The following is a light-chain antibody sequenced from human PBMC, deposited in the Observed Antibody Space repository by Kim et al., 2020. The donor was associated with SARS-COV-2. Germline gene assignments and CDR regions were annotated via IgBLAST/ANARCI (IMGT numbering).Light chain of an antibody. J-gene: IGKJ4*01. Sequence: PGTLSLSPGERATLSCRARQSVSSNYLAWYQQKPGQTPRLLIYGASSRATGIPDRFSGSGSGTDFTLTISRLEPEDFAVYYCQQYGSSPRFG. CDR2: GAS. CDR1: QSVSSNY. CDR3: QQYGSSPR. V-gene: IGKV3-20*01.